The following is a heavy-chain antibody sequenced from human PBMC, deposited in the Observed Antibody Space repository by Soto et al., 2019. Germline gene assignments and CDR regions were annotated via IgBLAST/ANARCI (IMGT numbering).Heavy chain of an antibody. CDR2: INHSGST. CDR3: ARGCSSRPLGYSYGTLWANYYYYYGMDV. D-gene: IGHD5-18*01. CDR1: GGSFSGYY. Sequence: SETLSLTCAVYGGSFSGYYWSWIRQPPGKGLEWIGEINHSGSTNYNPSLKSRVTISVDTSKNQFSLKLSSVTAADTAVYYCARGCSSRPLGYSYGTLWANYYYYYGMDVWGQGTTVTVS. J-gene: IGHJ6*02. V-gene: IGHV4-34*01.